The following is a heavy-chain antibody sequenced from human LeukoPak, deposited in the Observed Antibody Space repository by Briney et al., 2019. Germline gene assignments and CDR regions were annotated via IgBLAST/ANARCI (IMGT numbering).Heavy chain of an antibody. CDR1: GFSFSSYW. CDR3: ARSSYPYYFDY. CDR2: VNNDGSST. V-gene: IGHV3-74*01. Sequence: GGSLRLSCGASGFSFSSYWMHWVRQAPGKGLMWVSRVNNDGSSTTYADSVEGRFTIPRDNARNTLYLQMNSLRAEDTAVYYCARSSYPYYFDYWGQGTLVTVSS. D-gene: IGHD6-19*01. J-gene: IGHJ4*02.